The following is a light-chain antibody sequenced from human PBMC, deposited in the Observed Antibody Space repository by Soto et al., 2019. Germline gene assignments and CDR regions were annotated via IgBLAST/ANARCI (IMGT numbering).Light chain of an antibody. CDR2: GNN. V-gene: IGLV1-40*01. J-gene: IGLJ3*02. CDR1: SSNIGAGYD. CDR3: SSYTSSSTWV. Sequence: QTVVTQPPSVSGAPGQRVTISCTGNSSNIGAGYDVHWYQQLPGTAPKLLIYGNNNRPSGVPDRFSGSRSGNTASLTISGLQAEDESDYYCSSYTSSSTWVFGGGTKVTVL.